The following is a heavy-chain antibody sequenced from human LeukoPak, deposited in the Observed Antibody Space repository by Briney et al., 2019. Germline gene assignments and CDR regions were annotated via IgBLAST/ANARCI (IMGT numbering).Heavy chain of an antibody. Sequence: ASVKVSCKASGYTFTSYGISWVRQAPGQGLEWMGWISAYNGNTNYAQKLQGRVTMTTDTSTSTAYMELRSLRSDDTAVYYCARDSGGQLRFLEWITYYYYYGMDVWGQGTTVTVSS. CDR2: ISAYNGNT. V-gene: IGHV1-18*01. J-gene: IGHJ6*02. CDR3: ARDSGGQLRFLEWITYYYYYGMDV. D-gene: IGHD3-3*01. CDR1: GYTFTSYG.